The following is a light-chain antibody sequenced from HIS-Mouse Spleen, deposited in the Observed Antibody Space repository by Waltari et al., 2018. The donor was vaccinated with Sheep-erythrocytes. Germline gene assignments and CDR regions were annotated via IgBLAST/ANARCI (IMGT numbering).Light chain of an antibody. CDR1: KLGGKY. V-gene: IGLV3-1*01. J-gene: IGLJ2*01. CDR3: QAWDSSTAVV. CDR2: QYS. Sequence: SYELTQPPSGSVSPEQPPSITCAGDKLGGKYAWWYQQKPGQSPRLVIYQYSKRTSGSPGRFSGSNSGHTAPMTVRGTHAMDEADYYCQAWDSSTAVVFGGGNKLTVL.